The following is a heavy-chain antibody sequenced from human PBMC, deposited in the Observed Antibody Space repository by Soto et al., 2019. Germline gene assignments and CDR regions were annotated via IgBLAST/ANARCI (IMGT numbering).Heavy chain of an antibody. CDR2: ISYDGNNK. CDR1: GFTFSTYA. Sequence: HPGGSLRLSCAASGFTFSTYAIHWVRQAPGKGLEWVAFISYDGNNKSYADSVKGRFTISRDNSKNTVYLQMNSLTAEDTAVYYCARSYKSGWYYFDYWGQGTLVTVSS. J-gene: IGHJ4*02. V-gene: IGHV3-30-3*01. CDR3: ARSYKSGWYYFDY. D-gene: IGHD6-19*01.